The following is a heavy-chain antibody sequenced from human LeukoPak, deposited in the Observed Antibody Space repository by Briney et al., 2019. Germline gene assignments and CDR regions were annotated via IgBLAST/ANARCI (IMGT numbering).Heavy chain of an antibody. D-gene: IGHD5-24*01. V-gene: IGHV4-38-2*01. CDR3: ARHDNYYYYMDV. Sequence: SETLSLTCAVSGYSISSGYYWGWIRHPPVKGLEWIGSIYHSGSTYYNPSLKSRVTISVDTSKNQFSLKLSSVTAADTAVYYCARHDNYYYYMDVWGKGTTVTVSS. J-gene: IGHJ6*03. CDR1: GYSISSGYY. CDR2: IYHSGST.